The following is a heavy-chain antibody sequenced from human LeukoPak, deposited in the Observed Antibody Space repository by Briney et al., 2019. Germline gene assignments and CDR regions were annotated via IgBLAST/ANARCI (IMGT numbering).Heavy chain of an antibody. D-gene: IGHD3-10*01. Sequence: ASVKVSCKASGYTFTGYYMHWVRQAPGQGLEWMGWINPNSGGTNYAQKFQGRVTMTRDTSISTAYMELSRLRSDDTAVYYWARDRDHITMVRGVIVHYYYGMDVWGQGTTVTVSS. CDR2: INPNSGGT. CDR3: ARDRDHITMVRGVIVHYYYGMDV. CDR1: GYTFTGYY. J-gene: IGHJ6*02. V-gene: IGHV1-2*02.